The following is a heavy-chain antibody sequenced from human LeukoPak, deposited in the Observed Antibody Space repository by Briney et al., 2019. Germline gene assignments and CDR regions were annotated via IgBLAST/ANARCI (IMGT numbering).Heavy chain of an antibody. J-gene: IGHJ3*02. D-gene: IGHD3-9*01. CDR3: AKVGDYDILTGYYLSGAFDI. CDR1: GFTFSSYG. Sequence: GGSLRLSCAASGFTFSSYGMHWVRQAPGKGLEWVAFIRYDGSNKYYADSVKGRFTISRDNSKNTLYLQMNSLRAEDTAVYYCAKVGDYDILTGYYLSGAFDIWGQGTMATVSS. CDR2: IRYDGSNK. V-gene: IGHV3-30*02.